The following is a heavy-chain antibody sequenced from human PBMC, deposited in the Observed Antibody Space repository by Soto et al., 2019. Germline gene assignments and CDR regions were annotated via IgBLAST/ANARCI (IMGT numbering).Heavy chain of an antibody. CDR2: IYYSGET. J-gene: IGHJ6*02. CDR3: ARDQGGEFLKGSGMDV. D-gene: IGHD3-10*01. Sequence: QVQLQESGPGLVKPSETLSLTCTVSGDSISRYYWSWIRLSPGKGLEWIGYIYYSGETNYNPSVRSAVTTSVDRTKNQFSQKLSSVTAADTAVYYWARDQGGEFLKGSGMDVWGQGTTVTVSS. CDR1: GDSISRYY. V-gene: IGHV4-59*01.